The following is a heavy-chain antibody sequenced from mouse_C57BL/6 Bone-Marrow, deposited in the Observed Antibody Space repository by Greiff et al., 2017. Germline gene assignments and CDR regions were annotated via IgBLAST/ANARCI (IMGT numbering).Heavy chain of an antibody. Sequence: VQLQQSGAELVRPGASVKLSCKASGYTFTDYYINWVKQRPGQGLEWIARIYPGSGNTYYNEKFKGKATLTAGKSSSTAYMQLSSLTSEDSAVYFCARWDYGSSFAYWGQGTLVTVSA. CDR1: GYTFTDYY. CDR3: ARWDYGSSFAY. V-gene: IGHV1-76*01. J-gene: IGHJ3*01. D-gene: IGHD1-1*01. CDR2: IYPGSGNT.